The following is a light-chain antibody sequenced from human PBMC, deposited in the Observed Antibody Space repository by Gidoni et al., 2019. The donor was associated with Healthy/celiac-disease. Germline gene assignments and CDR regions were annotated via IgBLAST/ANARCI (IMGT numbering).Light chain of an antibody. CDR3: QQDNSYPWT. V-gene: IGKV1-5*03. CDR2: KAS. Sequence: DIQMTRSPSTLSASVGDRVTITCRASQRISSWLAWYQQKQGKAPKLLIDKASSLESGVPSRFSGSASGTEFTPTISILHPDDFATYYCQQDNSYPWTFGQGTKVEIK. J-gene: IGKJ1*01. CDR1: QRISSW.